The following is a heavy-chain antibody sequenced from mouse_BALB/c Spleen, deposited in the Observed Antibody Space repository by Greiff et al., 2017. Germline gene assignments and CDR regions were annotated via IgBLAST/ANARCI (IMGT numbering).Heavy chain of an antibody. V-gene: IGHV5-12-1*01. J-gene: IGHJ2*01. CDR3: ARHRQLGTDD. CDR1: GFALSSYD. CDR2: ISSGGGST. Sequence: EVQGVESGGGLVKPGGSLKLSCAASGFALSSYDMSWVRQTPEKRLEWVAYISSGGGSTYYPDTVKGRFTISRDNAKNTLYLQMSSLKSEDTAMYYCARHRQLGTDDWGQGTTRTVSS. D-gene: IGHD3-2*01.